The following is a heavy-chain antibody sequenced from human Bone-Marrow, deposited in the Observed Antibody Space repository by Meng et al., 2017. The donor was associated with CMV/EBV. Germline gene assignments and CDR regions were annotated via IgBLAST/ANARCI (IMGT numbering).Heavy chain of an antibody. J-gene: IGHJ4*02. CDR2: IIPIFGTA. V-gene: IGHV1-69*01. CDR1: GGTVRRYA. Sequence: SSVKVSCKASGGTVRRYALRWVRQAHGQGRESMGGIIPIFGTANYAQKSQGRVTMTVDEPTSTAYMELSSLRSEDTAVYYCARAPDYWGQGTLVTVSS. CDR3: ARAPDY.